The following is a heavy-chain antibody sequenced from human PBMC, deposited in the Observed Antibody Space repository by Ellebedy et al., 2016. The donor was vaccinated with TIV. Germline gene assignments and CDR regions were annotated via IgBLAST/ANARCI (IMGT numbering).Heavy chain of an antibody. CDR1: GFTFSSST. J-gene: IGHJ5*02. D-gene: IGHD3-9*01. CDR2: ISYDGRSE. CDR3: ARARLDWNWFDP. V-gene: IGHV3-30*04. Sequence: GESLKISXAASGFTFSSSTMHWVRQAPGKGLEWVAGISYDGRSEHYADSVKGRFTISRDNSKNTLYLQMNSLRAEDTAVYYCARARLDWNWFDPWGQGTLVTVSS.